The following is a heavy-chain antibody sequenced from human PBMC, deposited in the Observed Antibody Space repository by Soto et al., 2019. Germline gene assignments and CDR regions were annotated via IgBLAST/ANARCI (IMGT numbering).Heavy chain of an antibody. CDR1: GGSSSSYY. CDR3: ARGGDWFDP. J-gene: IGHJ5*02. Sequence: PSETLSLTCTVSGGSSSSYYWSWIRQPPGKGVVGIGDIDYSGSTNYDPALNSRVTISLDTSKNQYPLKLSSLSAADTALYYCARGGDWFDPWGQGTLVNVSS. CDR2: IDYSGST. D-gene: IGHD3-16*01. V-gene: IGHV4-59*01.